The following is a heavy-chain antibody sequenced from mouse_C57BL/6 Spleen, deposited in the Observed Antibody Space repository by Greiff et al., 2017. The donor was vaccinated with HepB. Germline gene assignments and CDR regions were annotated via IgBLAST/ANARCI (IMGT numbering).Heavy chain of an antibody. J-gene: IGHJ4*01. CDR2: ITPSSGYT. Sequence: VQLQQSGAELAKPGASVKLSCKASGYTFTSYWMHWVKQRPGQGLEWIGYITPSSGYTKYNQKFKDKATLTADKSSRTAYMQLSSLTYEDSAGYDWARRVTMTYAMDYWGQGTSVTVSS. CDR3: ARRVTMTYAMDY. CDR1: GYTFTSYW. V-gene: IGHV1-7*01. D-gene: IGHD2-12*01.